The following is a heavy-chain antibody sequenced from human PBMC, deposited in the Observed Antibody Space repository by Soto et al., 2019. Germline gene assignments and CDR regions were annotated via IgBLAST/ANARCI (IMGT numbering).Heavy chain of an antibody. CDR2: ISYDGSNK. V-gene: IGHV3-30*18. J-gene: IGHJ4*02. CDR1: GFTFSSYG. Sequence: GGSLRLSCAASGFTFSSYGMHWVRQAPGKGLEWVAVISYDGSNKYYADSVKGRFTISRDNSKNTLYLQMNSLRAEDTAVYYCAKEEVVVAAHYYFDYWGQGTLVTVSS. CDR3: AKEEVVVAAHYYFDY. D-gene: IGHD2-15*01.